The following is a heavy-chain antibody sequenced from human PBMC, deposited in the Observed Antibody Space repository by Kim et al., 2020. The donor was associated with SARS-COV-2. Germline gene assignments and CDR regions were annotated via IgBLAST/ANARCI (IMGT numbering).Heavy chain of an antibody. CDR3: ARRVVPAAILGDWYFDL. J-gene: IGHJ2*01. Sequence: SVKVSCKASGGTFSSYAISWVRQAPGQGLEWMGGIIPIFGTANYAQKFQGRVTITADESTSTAYMELSSLRSEDTAVYYCARRVVPAAILGDWYFDLWGRGTLVTVSS. V-gene: IGHV1-69*13. CDR1: GGTFSSYA. D-gene: IGHD2-2*02. CDR2: IIPIFGTA.